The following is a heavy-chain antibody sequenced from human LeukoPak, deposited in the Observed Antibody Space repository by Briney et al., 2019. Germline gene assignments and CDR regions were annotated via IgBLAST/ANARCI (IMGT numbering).Heavy chain of an antibody. CDR1: GGSISSYY. J-gene: IGHJ4*02. Sequence: PSETLSLTCTVSGGSISSYYWSWIRQPSGKGLEWIGYIYYSGSTNYNPSLKSRVTISVDTSKNQFSLKLSSVTAADTAVYYCASGKRGQQLVPRYFDYWGQGTLVTVSS. V-gene: IGHV4-59*01. CDR2: IYYSGST. D-gene: IGHD6-13*01. CDR3: ASGKRGQQLVPRYFDY.